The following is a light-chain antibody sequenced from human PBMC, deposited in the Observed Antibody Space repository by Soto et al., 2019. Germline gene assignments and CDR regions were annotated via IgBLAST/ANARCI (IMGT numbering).Light chain of an antibody. CDR3: CSYAGSATYV. CDR2: EGT. CDR1: TTDVGSYNL. V-gene: IGLV2-23*01. Sequence: QSALTQPASVSGSPGQSLTISCTGTTTDVGSYNLVSWYQHHPGKAPKLIIYEGTKRPSGVSYRFSGSKSGTSASLTISGLQAEDEADYFCCSYAGSATYVLGTGTKVTVL. J-gene: IGLJ1*01.